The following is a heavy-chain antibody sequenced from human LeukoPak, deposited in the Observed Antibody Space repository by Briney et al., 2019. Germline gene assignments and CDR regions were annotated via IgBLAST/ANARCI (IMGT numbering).Heavy chain of an antibody. Sequence: GGSLRLSCAASGFTFNNYAMSWVRQAPGKGLEWVSAISDNGGSTYYADSVKGRFTISRDNSKNTLYLRMNSLRAEDTAMYYCAKESYYDILTGYSHYWGQGTLVTVSS. D-gene: IGHD3-9*01. J-gene: IGHJ4*02. CDR2: ISDNGGST. CDR3: AKESYYDILTGYSHY. CDR1: GFTFNNYA. V-gene: IGHV3-23*01.